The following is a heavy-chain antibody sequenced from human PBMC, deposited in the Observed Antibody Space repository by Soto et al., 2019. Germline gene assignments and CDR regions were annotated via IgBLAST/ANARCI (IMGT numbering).Heavy chain of an antibody. CDR3: ARDEGFMQSLVGMDV. CDR1: GGTFISYA. Sequence: PGKVSSKASGGTFISYASSWVRQAPGQGLEWMGGIIPIFGTANYAQKFQGRVTITADKSTSTAYMELSSLRSEDTAVYYCARDEGFMQSLVGMDVWGQGTTVTVSS. D-gene: IGHD3-16*01. V-gene: IGHV1-69*06. CDR2: IIPIFGTA. J-gene: IGHJ6*02.